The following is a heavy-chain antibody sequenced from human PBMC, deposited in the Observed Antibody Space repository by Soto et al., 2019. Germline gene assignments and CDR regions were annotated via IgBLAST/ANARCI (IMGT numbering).Heavy chain of an antibody. D-gene: IGHD2-8*01. J-gene: IGHJ4*02. CDR3: ARRYAGNFDY. CDR2: IYYSGST. CDR1: GGSISSYY. V-gene: IGHV4-59*01. Sequence: PSETLSLTCTVSGGSISSYYWSWIRQPPGKGLEWIGFIYYSGSTNYTPSLKSRVTISVDTSKNHFSLKLSSVTAADTAVYYCARRYAGNFDYWGQGTLVTVSS.